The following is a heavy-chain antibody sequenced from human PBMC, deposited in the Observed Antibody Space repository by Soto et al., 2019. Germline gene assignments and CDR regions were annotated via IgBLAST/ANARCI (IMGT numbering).Heavy chain of an antibody. Sequence: ASVNVSCKASGYTFTYRYLHWVRQAPGQALEWMGWITPFNGNTNYAQKFQDRVTITRDRSMSTAYMELSSLRSEDTAMYYCAIMHPYYYDSSGYSSLNDAFDIWGQGTMVTVSS. D-gene: IGHD3-22*01. CDR3: AIMHPYYYDSSGYSSLNDAFDI. CDR1: GYTFTYRY. CDR2: ITPFNGNT. V-gene: IGHV1-45*02. J-gene: IGHJ3*02.